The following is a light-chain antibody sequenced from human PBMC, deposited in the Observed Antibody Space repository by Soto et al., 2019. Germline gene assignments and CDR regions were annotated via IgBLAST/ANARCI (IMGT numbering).Light chain of an antibody. CDR2: DAS. Sequence: AIPLTQSPSSLSASVGDRVTITCRASQGISSALAWYQQKPWKAPKLLIYDASSLESGVPSRFSGSGSGTDFTLTISNLQPEDFATYYCQQFNSYPTFGQGTKVEIK. CDR3: QQFNSYPT. J-gene: IGKJ1*01. CDR1: QGISSA. V-gene: IGKV1-13*02.